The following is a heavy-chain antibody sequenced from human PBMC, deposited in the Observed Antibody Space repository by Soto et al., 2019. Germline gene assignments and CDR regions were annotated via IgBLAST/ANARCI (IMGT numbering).Heavy chain of an antibody. CDR2: IHASGNT. Sequence: PSETLSITCSISGGSLNSFYWNWIGQTAGKGLEWIGRIHASGNTNYNPSLKSRATLSVDTSKNQFSLKVRSVIAADTAVYYCARSSHKESWFDPWGHGTMVTVSS. V-gene: IGHV4-4*07. D-gene: IGHD6-19*01. CDR3: ARSSHKESWFDP. CDR1: GGSLNSFY. J-gene: IGHJ5*02.